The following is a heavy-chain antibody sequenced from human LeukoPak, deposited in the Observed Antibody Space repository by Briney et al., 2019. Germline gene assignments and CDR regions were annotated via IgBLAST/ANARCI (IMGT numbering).Heavy chain of an antibody. D-gene: IGHD1-26*01. CDR2: ISSTSSYI. CDR3: ARVLIVGATGDAFDI. J-gene: IGHJ3*02. CDR1: GFTYSSYI. V-gene: IGHV3-21*01. Sequence: GGSLRLSCAASGFTYSSYIMNWVRQAPGKGLAWVSSISSTSSYIFYAASVKGRFTISRDNAKNSLYLQMNSLRAEDTAVYYCARVLIVGATGDAFDIWGQGTMVTVSS.